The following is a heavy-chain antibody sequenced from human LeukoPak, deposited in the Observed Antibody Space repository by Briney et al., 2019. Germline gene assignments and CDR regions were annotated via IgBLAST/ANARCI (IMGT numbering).Heavy chain of an antibody. CDR1: GFTFSTYG. Sequence: GGSLRLSCAASGFTFSTYGIHWVRQAPGKGLEWVAFIVKNGNNKYYVESVKGRFTISRDNSKNMLYLQMNSLRDDDTAVYYCARDGGSGSYSSDVWGQGTTVTVSS. CDR3: ARDGGSGSYSSDV. J-gene: IGHJ6*02. CDR2: IVKNGNNK. V-gene: IGHV3-30*02. D-gene: IGHD3-10*01.